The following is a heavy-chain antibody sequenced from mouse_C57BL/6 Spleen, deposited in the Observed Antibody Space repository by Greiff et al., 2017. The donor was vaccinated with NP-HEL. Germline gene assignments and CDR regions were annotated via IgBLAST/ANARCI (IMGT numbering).Heavy chain of an antibody. V-gene: IGHV5-4*01. J-gene: IGHJ1*03. CDR3: ARRGYSNYLYWYFDV. D-gene: IGHD2-5*01. CDR2: ISDGGSYT. Sequence: EVQLVESGGGLVKPGGSLKLSCAASGFTFSSYAMSWVRQTPDKRLEWVATISDGGSYTYYPDNVKGRFTISRDNAKNNLYLQMSHLTSEDTAMYYCARRGYSNYLYWYFDVWGTGTTVTVSS. CDR1: GFTFSSYA.